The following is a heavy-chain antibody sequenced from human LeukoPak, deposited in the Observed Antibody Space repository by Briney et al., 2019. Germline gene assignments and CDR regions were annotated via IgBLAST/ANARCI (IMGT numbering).Heavy chain of an antibody. CDR2: IYTSGST. CDR1: GGSITSYY. D-gene: IGHD1-7*01. J-gene: IGHJ4*02. Sequence: SETLSLTCTVSGGSITSYYWSWIRQPADKGLEWIGRIYTSGSTNYNPSLKNRVTMSVDTSKNQFSLKLSSVTAADTAVYYCARRALELIFDWGQGTLVTVSS. V-gene: IGHV4-4*07. CDR3: ARRALELIFD.